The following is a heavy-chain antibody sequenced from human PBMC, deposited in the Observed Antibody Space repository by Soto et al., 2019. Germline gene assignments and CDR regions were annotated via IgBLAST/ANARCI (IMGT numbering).Heavy chain of an antibody. D-gene: IGHD3-3*01. V-gene: IGHV1-18*01. J-gene: IGHJ3*02. CDR3: ARLVTYYDFWSGSGPPRKAFEI. CDR2: ISAYNGNT. Sequence: ASVKVSCKASGYTFTSYGISWVRQAPGQGLEWMGWISAYNGNTNYAQKLQGRVTMTTDTSTSTAYMELRSLRSDDTAVYYCARLVTYYDFWSGSGPPRKAFEIWGQGTMVTVSS. CDR1: GYTFTSYG.